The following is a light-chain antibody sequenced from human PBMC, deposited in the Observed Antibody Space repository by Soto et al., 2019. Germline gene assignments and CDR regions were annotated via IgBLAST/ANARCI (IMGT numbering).Light chain of an antibody. CDR1: NSNIGDGY. Sequence: QSVLTQPPSVSAAPRQRVTISCSGSNSNIGDGYVSWYQQLPGAAPKLLIYTSNQRPSGVPDRFSGSKSGTSASLAISGLQSEDEADYYCAAWDDSLDAYVFGTGTKVTVL. J-gene: IGLJ1*01. CDR3: AAWDDSLDAYV. CDR2: TSN. V-gene: IGLV1-44*01.